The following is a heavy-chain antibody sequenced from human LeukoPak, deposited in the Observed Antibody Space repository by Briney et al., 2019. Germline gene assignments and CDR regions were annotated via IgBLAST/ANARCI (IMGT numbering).Heavy chain of an antibody. D-gene: IGHD6-13*01. CDR1: GGSISSYY. J-gene: IGHJ6*02. CDR2: IYYSGST. Sequence: SETLSLTCTVTGGSISSYYWSWIRQPPGKGLEWIGYIYYSGSTNYNPSLKSRVTISVDTSKNQFSLKLSSVTAADTAVYYCAREVIKQQLASRQYYYGMDVWGQGTTVTVSS. V-gene: IGHV4-59*01. CDR3: AREVIKQQLASRQYYYGMDV.